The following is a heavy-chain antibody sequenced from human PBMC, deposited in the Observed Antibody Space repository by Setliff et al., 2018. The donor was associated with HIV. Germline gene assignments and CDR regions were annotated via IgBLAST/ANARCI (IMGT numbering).Heavy chain of an antibody. D-gene: IGHD6-13*01. CDR3: ARPGVVGSSWSWYFDL. V-gene: IGHV4-38-2*01. Sequence: SSETLSLTCDVSSHSINSGYYWGWIRQPPGKGLEWIGSIHHSGTSYYNPSLKSRVTISIDTSKNQFFRKLSSVTAADTAVYYCARPGVVGSSWSWYFDLWGRGTLVTVSS. CDR1: SHSINSGYY. J-gene: IGHJ2*01. CDR2: IHHSGTS.